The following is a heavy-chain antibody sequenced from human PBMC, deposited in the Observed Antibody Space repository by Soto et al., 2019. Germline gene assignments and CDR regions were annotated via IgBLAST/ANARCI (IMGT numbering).Heavy chain of an antibody. CDR1: GGSISGYY. J-gene: IGHJ6*02. CDR3: ARDLWGYCGTDCYPMDV. V-gene: IGHV4-59*01. CDR2: MYNTGST. Sequence: SETLSLTCTVSGGSISGYYWSWIRQPPGKGLEWIGYMYNTGSTVYNPPFKSRVTISVDTSKNQFSLKLNSVTAADTAVYYCARDLWGYCGTDCYPMDVWGQGTTVTVSS. D-gene: IGHD2-21*02.